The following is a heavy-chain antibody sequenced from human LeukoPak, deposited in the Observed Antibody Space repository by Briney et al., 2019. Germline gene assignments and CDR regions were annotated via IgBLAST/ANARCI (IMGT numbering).Heavy chain of an antibody. CDR2: INGDGSNS. Sequence: PGGSLRLSCVASGFTFTTYWMHWVRQAPGKGLVWVSRINGDGSNSNYADSVKGRFTISRDNARNTLYLQMNGLRAEATALYYCARTSPTSHFDFWGQGTLVTVSS. CDR1: GFTFTTYW. CDR3: ARTSPTSHFDF. J-gene: IGHJ4*02. D-gene: IGHD3-16*01. V-gene: IGHV3-74*01.